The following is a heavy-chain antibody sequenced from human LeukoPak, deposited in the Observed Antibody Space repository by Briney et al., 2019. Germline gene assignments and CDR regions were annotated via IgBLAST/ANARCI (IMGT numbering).Heavy chain of an antibody. CDR3: ARATRAGVRGVFEP. Sequence: SETLSLTCTVSGGSISSYYWSWIRQPPGKGLEWIGYIYYGGSTNYNPSLKSRVTISVDTSKNQFSLKLSSVTAADTAVYYCARATRAGVRGVFEPWGQGTLVTVSS. J-gene: IGHJ5*02. V-gene: IGHV4-59*01. CDR2: IYYGGST. CDR1: GGSISSYY. D-gene: IGHD3-10*01.